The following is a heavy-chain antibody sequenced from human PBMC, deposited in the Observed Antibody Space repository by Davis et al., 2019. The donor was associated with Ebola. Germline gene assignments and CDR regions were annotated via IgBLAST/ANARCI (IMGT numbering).Heavy chain of an antibody. V-gene: IGHV4-39*07. CDR3: ARDQWFGESHWNY. Sequence: PSETLSLTCTVSGGSISSSSYYWGWIRQPPGKGLEWIGSIYYSGSTYYNPSLKSRVTISVDTSKNQFSLKLSSVTAADTAVYYCARDQWFGESHWNYWGQGTLVTVSS. J-gene: IGHJ4*02. D-gene: IGHD3-10*01. CDR1: GGSISSSSYY. CDR2: IYYSGST.